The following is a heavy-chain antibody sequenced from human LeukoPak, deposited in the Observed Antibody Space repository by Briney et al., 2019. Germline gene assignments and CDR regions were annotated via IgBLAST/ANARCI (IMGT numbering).Heavy chain of an antibody. CDR1: GSIFTSYW. CDR2: IYPGDSDS. D-gene: IGHD2-8*02. V-gene: IGHV5-51*01. J-gene: IGHJ4*02. CDR3: ARQLAVSSINSDY. Sequence: GESLKISCKGSGSIFTSYWIGWVRPLPGKGLEWMGIIYPGDSDSRYRPSFQGQVTISADKSISTADLQWSSLKASDTAMYYCARQLAVSSINSDYWGQGTLVTVSS.